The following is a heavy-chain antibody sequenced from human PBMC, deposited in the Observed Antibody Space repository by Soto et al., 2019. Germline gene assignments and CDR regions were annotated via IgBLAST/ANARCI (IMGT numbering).Heavy chain of an antibody. V-gene: IGHV3-7*01. J-gene: IGHJ4*02. CDR3: ARRWSSSWYLIDY. D-gene: IGHD6-13*01. CDR2: IKQDGSEK. CDR1: GFTFSSYW. Sequence: PGGSLRLSCAASGFTFSSYWMSWVRQAPGKGLEWVANIKQDGSEKYYVDSVKGRFTISRDNAKNSLYLQMNSLRAEDTAVYYCARRWSSSWYLIDYWGQGTLVTVSS.